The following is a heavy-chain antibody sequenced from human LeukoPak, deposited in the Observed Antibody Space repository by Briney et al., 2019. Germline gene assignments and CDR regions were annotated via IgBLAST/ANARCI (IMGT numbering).Heavy chain of an antibody. V-gene: IGHV3-15*01. CDR3: ARVTRGYSYALDY. Sequence: GGSLRLSCAASGFTFSSYSMNWVRQAPGKGLEWVGRIKSKTDGGTTDYAAPVNGRITISRDDSKNTLYLQMNSLKTEDTAVYYCARVTRGYSYALDYWGQGTLVTVSS. CDR1: GFTFSSYS. D-gene: IGHD5-18*01. CDR2: IKSKTDGGTT. J-gene: IGHJ4*02.